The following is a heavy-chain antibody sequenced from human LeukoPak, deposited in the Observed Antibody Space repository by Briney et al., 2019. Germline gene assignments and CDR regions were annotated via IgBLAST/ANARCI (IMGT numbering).Heavy chain of an antibody. CDR2: IYPGDSDT. CDR1: GYRFTSYW. J-gene: IGHJ4*02. V-gene: IGHV5-51*01. D-gene: IGHD3-22*01. CDR3: ARRGHYYDSSGYYPVYYFDY. Sequence: GESLKISCKGSGYRFTSYWIGWVRQMPGKGLEWMGIIYPGDSDTRYSPSFQGQVTISADKSISTAYLQWSSLKASDTAMYYCARRGHYYDSSGYYPVYYFDYWGQGTLVTVSS.